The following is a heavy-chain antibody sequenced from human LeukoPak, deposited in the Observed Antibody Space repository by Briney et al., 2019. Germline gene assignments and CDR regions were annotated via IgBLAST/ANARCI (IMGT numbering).Heavy chain of an antibody. J-gene: IGHJ4*02. D-gene: IGHD2-2*01. CDR1: GGSISSGGYS. CDR2: IYHSGST. Sequence: SETLSLTCAVSGGSISSGGYSWGWIRQPPGKGLEWIGYIYHSGSTYYNPSLKSRVTISVDRSKNQFSLKLSSVTAADAAVYYCARVERYCSSTSCYAGSLDWGQGTLVTVSS. CDR3: ARVERYCSSTSCYAGSLD. V-gene: IGHV4-30-2*01.